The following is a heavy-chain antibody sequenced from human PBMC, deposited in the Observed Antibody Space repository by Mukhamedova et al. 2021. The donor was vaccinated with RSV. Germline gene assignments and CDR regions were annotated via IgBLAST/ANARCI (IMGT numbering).Heavy chain of an antibody. Sequence: FSNFAMSWVRQAPGKGLEWISAIGAGGSRTYYADSVKGRFTISRDNSKNMLHLQMNSLKAEDTAVSYCAKQYCGGDCYSGVWGQ. CDR3: AKQYCGGDCYSGV. D-gene: IGHD2-21*02. CDR1: FSNFA. J-gene: IGHJ1*01. V-gene: IGHV3-23*01. CDR2: IGAGGSRT.